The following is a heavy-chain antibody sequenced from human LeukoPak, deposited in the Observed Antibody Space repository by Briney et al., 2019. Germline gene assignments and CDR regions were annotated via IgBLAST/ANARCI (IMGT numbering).Heavy chain of an antibody. CDR3: ARLRAYYYDSSGYYNFDF. D-gene: IGHD3-22*01. J-gene: IGHJ4*03. Sequence: PSETLSLTCTVSGGSTSSSCFYWGWIRQPPGKGLECIGRISYSGRTYYNPSLQSRVTISVDTSKNQFSLRLSSVTAADTAVYYCARLRAYYYDSSGYYNFDFWGHGTLVTVSS. CDR1: GGSTSSSCFY. V-gene: IGHV4-39*01. CDR2: ISYSGRT.